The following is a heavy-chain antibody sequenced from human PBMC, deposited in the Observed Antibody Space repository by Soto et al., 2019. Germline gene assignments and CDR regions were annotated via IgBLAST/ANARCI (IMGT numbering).Heavy chain of an antibody. CDR1: GFTFGSYG. CDR3: ARSRAEVYFDY. V-gene: IGHV3-33*01. CDR2: IWYDGSNK. J-gene: IGHJ4*02. Sequence: QVQLVESGGGVVQPGRSLRLSCAASGFTFGSYGMHWVRQAPGKGLEWVTIIWYDGSNKYYADSVKGRFTISRDNSKNTLYLQMNSLRAEDTAVYYCARSRAEVYFDYCGQGTLVTVSS.